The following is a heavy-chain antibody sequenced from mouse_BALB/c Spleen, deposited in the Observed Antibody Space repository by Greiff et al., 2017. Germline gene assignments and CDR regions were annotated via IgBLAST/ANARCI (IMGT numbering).Heavy chain of an antibody. J-gene: IGHJ2*01. CDR2: ISTYYGNT. D-gene: IGHD2-3*01. CDR1: GYTFTDYA. Sequence: VKLMESGPELVRPGVSVKISCKGSGYTFTDYAMHWVKQSHAKSLEWIGVISTYYGNTNYNQKFKGKATMTVDKSSSTAYMELARLTSEDSAIYYCARSALYDGYYVDYWGQGTTLTVSS. CDR3: ARSALYDGYYVDY. V-gene: IGHV1-67*01.